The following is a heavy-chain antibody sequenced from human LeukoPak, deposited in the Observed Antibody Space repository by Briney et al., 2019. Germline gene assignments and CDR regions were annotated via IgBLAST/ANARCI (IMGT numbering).Heavy chain of an antibody. J-gene: IGHJ4*02. CDR1: GFTFSNAW. Sequence: TTGGSLRLSCAASGFTFSNAWMSWVRQAPGKGLEWVGRIKSKTDGGTTDYAAPVKGRFTISRDDSKNTLYLQMNSLKTEDTAVYYCTTAKPKLVPSRIRDYRGQGTLVTVSS. V-gene: IGHV3-15*01. CDR3: TTAKPKLVPSRIRDY. CDR2: IKSKTDGGTT. D-gene: IGHD5/OR15-5a*01.